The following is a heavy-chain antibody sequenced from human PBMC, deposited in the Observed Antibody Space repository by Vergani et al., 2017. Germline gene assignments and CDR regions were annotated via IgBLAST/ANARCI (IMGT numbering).Heavy chain of an antibody. D-gene: IGHD6-13*01. CDR1: GFTFDDYA. CDR3: VKDITASGNYWYFDL. V-gene: IGHV3-9*01. CDR2: INWNSDSI. Sequence: EVQLVESGGGLVQPGRSLRLSCAASGFTFDDYAMHWVRQAPGKGLEWVSGINWNSDSIAYADSVKGRVTISRDNAKNSLYLQMNSLLAEDTALYYCVKDITASGNYWYFDLWGRGTLVTVSS. J-gene: IGHJ2*01.